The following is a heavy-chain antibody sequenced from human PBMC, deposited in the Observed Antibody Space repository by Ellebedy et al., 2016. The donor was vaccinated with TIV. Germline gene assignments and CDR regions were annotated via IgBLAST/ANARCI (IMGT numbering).Heavy chain of an antibody. Sequence: GESLKISXAASEFSFSNSWMHWVRQAPGEGLVWVSRINSDGTTINYADSMKGRFTISRDNAKNTLYLQMNSLRAEDTAVYYCARDPHPRIAVAGTGDYWGQGTLVTVSS. D-gene: IGHD6-19*01. V-gene: IGHV3-74*01. CDR1: EFSFSNSW. CDR2: INSDGTTI. CDR3: ARDPHPRIAVAGTGDY. J-gene: IGHJ4*02.